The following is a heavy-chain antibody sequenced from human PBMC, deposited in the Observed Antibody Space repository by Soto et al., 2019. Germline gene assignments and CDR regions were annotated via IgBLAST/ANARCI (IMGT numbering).Heavy chain of an antibody. J-gene: IGHJ4*02. V-gene: IGHV3-23*01. CDR1: GFTFSSYA. D-gene: IGHD2-15*01. CDR3: AKVRGYCSGGSCYSPLDY. Sequence: PVGSLRLSCAASGFTFSSYAMSWVRQAPGKGLEWVSAISGSGGSTYYADSVKGRFTISRDNSKNTLYLQMNSLRAEDTAVYYCAKVRGYCSGGSCYSPLDYWGQRTLVTVSS. CDR2: ISGSGGST.